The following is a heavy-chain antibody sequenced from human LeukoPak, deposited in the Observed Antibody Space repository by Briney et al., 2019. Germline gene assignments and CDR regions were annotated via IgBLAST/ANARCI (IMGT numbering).Heavy chain of an antibody. CDR3: ARGTCSSTSCFLFDY. CDR1: GFTFTTHG. CDR2: IWFDGSNK. D-gene: IGHD2-2*01. Sequence: GGSLRLSCVASGFTFTTHGMHWVRQAPGKGLEWVAFIWFDGSNKYYADAVKGRFTISRDNAKNSLYLQMNSLRAEDTAVYYCARGTCSSTSCFLFDYWGQGTLVTVSS. J-gene: IGHJ4*02. V-gene: IGHV3-33*01.